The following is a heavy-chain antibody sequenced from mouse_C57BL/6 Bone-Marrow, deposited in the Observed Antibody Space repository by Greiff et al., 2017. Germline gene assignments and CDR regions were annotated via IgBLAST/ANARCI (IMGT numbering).Heavy chain of an antibody. Sequence: EVKLMESGGDLVKPGGSLKLSCAASGFTFSSYGMSWVRQTPDKRLEWVATISSGGSYTYYPASVKGRFTISRDNAKNTLYLQMSSLKSEDTAMYYCARHVTSPLYYFDYWGQGTTLTVSS. CDR3: ARHVTSPLYYFDY. V-gene: IGHV5-6*01. CDR1: GFTFSSYG. CDR2: ISSGGSYT. J-gene: IGHJ2*01. D-gene: IGHD2-12*01.